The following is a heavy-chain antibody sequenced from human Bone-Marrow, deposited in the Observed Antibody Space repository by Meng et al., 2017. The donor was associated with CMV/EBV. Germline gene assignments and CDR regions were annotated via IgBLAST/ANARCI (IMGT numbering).Heavy chain of an antibody. D-gene: IGHD2-2*02. J-gene: IGHJ4*02. CDR2: IYYSGST. V-gene: IGHV4-59*01. CDR1: GGTISSYY. CDR3: ARYSRADMVVEPAAIHHRHYFDD. Sequence: SETLSLTCTASGGTISSYYWSWIRQPPGKGLEWIGYIYYSGSTNYNPYLKSGGTKSVDASKKQFSLKLSNVTSADTAVDYCARYSRADMVVEPAAIHHRHYFDDWGQGTLVTVSS.